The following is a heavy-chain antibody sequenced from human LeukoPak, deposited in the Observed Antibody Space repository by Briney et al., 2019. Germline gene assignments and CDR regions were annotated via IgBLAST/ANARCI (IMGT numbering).Heavy chain of an antibody. CDR2: IHPSGML. D-gene: IGHD2-2*01. J-gene: IGHJ4*02. V-gene: IGHV4-31*03. Sequence: PSQTLSLTCTVSGASFNSDDQYWNWIRQSPGKGLEWIGSIHPSGMLYNNPSLESRVTMSRDTSKNQFSLNLSSVTAADTAVYYCMKSDTSKTYYFDYWGQGALVTVSS. CDR1: GASFNSDDQY. CDR3: MKSDTSKTYYFDY.